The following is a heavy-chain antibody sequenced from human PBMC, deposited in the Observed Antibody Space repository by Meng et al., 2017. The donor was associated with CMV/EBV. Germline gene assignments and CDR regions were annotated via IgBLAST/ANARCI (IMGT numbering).Heavy chain of an antibody. D-gene: IGHD3-9*01. CDR1: GGSISSYY. Sequence: SETLSLTCTVSGGSISSYYWSWIRQPPGKGLEWIGYIYYSGSTNYNPSLKSRVTISVDTSKNQFSLKLSSVTAADTAVYYCARVLRYFDWSSLGYWGQGTLVTVSS. V-gene: IGHV4-59*01. J-gene: IGHJ4*02. CDR2: IYYSGST. CDR3: ARVLRYFDWSSLGY.